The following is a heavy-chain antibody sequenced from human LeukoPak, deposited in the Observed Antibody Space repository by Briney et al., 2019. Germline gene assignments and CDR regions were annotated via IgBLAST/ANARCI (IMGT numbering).Heavy chain of an antibody. D-gene: IGHD3-3*01. Sequence: NPGESLKISCKAYGYSFTSYWIGWVRQMPGKGLEWMGIIYPGDSDTRYSPSFQGQVTISADKSISTAYLQWSSLKASDTAMYYCARNHVAADYDFWSGHFDYWGQGTLVTVSS. CDR3: ARNHVAADYDFWSGHFDY. V-gene: IGHV5-51*01. CDR2: IYPGDSDT. J-gene: IGHJ4*02. CDR1: GYSFTSYW.